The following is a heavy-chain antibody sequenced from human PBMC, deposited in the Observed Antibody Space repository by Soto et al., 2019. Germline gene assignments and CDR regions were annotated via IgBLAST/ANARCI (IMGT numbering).Heavy chain of an antibody. D-gene: IGHD5-18*01. CDR2: INPSGGST. Sequence: ASVKVSCKASGYTFTSYYMHWVRQAPGQGLEWMGIINPSGGSTSYAQKFQGRVTMARDTSTSTVYMELNSLKTEDTAVYYCARELYSYAYPFDYWGQGTLVTVSS. J-gene: IGHJ4*02. CDR3: ARELYSYAYPFDY. V-gene: IGHV1-46*03. CDR1: GYTFTSYY.